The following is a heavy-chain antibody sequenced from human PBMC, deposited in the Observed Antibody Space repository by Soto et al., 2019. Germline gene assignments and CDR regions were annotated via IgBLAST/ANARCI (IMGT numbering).Heavy chain of an antibody. CDR3: ARDAREDSSSSEY. D-gene: IGHD6-6*01. V-gene: IGHV4-39*07. CDR1: GGSISSNFYY. Sequence: PSETLSLTCTVSGGSISSNFYYWGWIRQPPGKGLQWIGNIYYRGSTNYNPSLKSPVTISVDTSKNQFSLKLSSVTADDTAVYYCARDAREDSSSSEYWGRGTQVTVSS. J-gene: IGHJ4*01. CDR2: IYYRGST.